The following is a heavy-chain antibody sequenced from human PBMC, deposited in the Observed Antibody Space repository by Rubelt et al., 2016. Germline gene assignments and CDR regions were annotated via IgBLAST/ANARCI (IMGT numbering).Heavy chain of an antibody. D-gene: IGHD2-15*01. Sequence: QVQLVQSGAEVMKPGASVKISCKASGYTFTNYHVHWVRQAPGQSLEWMGVISPNSGGTRYAQKFQGRVTMTRDTSISTAYMELSGLGLDDTAVYYCARDCSGGSCYQGRWFDPWGQGTLVTVSS. CDR1: GYTFTNYH. J-gene: IGHJ5*02. V-gene: IGHV1-2*02. CDR2: ISPNSGGT. CDR3: ARDCSGGSCYQGRWFDP.